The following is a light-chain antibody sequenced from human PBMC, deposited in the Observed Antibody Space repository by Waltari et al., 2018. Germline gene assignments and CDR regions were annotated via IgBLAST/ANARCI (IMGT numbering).Light chain of an antibody. CDR2: AAS. CDR1: QSVSNNY. J-gene: IGKJ2*01. Sequence: EIVLTHSPGTLSLPPGERATLSCRASQSVSNNYLAWYQQKPGQAPRLLIYAASSRVTGIPDRFSGSGSGTEFTLTISRLEPEDFAVYYCQQYGSSPLYTFGQGTKLEIK. V-gene: IGKV3-20*01. CDR3: QQYGSSPLYT.